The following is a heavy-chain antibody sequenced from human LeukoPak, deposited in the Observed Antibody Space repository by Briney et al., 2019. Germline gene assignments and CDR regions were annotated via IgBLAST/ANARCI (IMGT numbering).Heavy chain of an antibody. V-gene: IGHV1-2*02. CDR1: GYAFTVHG. CDR3: ARPTISYYQYASDI. D-gene: IGHD3-10*01. J-gene: IGHJ3*02. CDR2: INPNSGAT. Sequence: PLASVKVSCKSSGYAFTVHGISWVRQAPGQGLEWMGWINPNSGATDYAQKFQGRVTLTRDTSISTAYMELSRLRSDDTAVYYCARPTISYYQYASDIWGQGTMVTVSS.